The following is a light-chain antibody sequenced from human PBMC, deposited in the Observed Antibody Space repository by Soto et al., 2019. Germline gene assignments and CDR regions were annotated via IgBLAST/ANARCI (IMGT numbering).Light chain of an antibody. CDR3: QRSYSTPRT. Sequence: DIQMTQSPSSLSASVGDRVTITCRASQSISSYLNWYQQKPGKAPKLLIYAASSLQSGVPSRYSGSGCVTDFTLTISSLQPEDFATYYCQRSYSTPRTFGQGTKLEIK. J-gene: IGKJ2*01. CDR1: QSISSY. CDR2: AAS. V-gene: IGKV1-39*01.